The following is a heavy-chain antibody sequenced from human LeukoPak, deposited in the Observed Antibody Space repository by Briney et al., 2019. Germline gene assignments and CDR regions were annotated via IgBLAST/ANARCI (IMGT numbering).Heavy chain of an antibody. J-gene: IGHJ4*02. CDR1: GFTFSSYG. D-gene: IGHD1-26*01. CDR3: AKEMSGSYLRGLFDY. CDR2: IRYDGSNK. V-gene: IGHV3-30*02. Sequence: GGSLRLSCAASGFTFSSYGMHWVRQAPGKGLEWVAFIRYDGSNKYYADSVKGRFTISRDNSKNTLYLQMNSLRAEDTAVYYCAKEMSGSYLRGLFDYWGQGTLVTVSS.